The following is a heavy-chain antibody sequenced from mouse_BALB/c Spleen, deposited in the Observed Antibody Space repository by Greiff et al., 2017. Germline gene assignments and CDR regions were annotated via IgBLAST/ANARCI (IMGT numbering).Heavy chain of an antibody. V-gene: IGHV5-4*02. CDR1: GFTFSDYY. CDR2: ISDGGSYT. CDR3: ARDQDYGSSYWYFDV. Sequence: EVKVVESGGGLVKPGGSLKLSCAASGFTFSDYYMYWVRQTPEKRLEWVATISDGGSYTYYPDSVKGRFTISRDNAKNNLYLQMSSLKSEDTAMYYCARDQDYGSSYWYFDVWGAGTTVTVSS. D-gene: IGHD1-1*01. J-gene: IGHJ1*01.